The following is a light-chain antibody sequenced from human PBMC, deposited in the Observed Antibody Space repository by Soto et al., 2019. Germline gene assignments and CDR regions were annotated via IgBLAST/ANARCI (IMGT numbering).Light chain of an antibody. CDR1: SSNIGAGYD. V-gene: IGLV1-40*01. J-gene: IGLJ3*02. CDR2: GNS. CDR3: QSYDSSLSNLV. Sequence: QSVLTQPPSASGAPGQRVTISCTGSSSNIGAGYDVHWYQQLPGTAPKLLIYGNSNRPSGVPDRLSGSKSGTSASLAITGLQAEEEADYYCQSYDSSLSNLVFGGGTKLTVL.